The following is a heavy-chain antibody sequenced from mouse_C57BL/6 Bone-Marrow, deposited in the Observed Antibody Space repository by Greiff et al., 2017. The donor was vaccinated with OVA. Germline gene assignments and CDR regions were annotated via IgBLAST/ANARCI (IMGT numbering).Heavy chain of an antibody. D-gene: IGHD1-1*01. J-gene: IGHJ3*01. V-gene: IGHV10-3*01. CDR3: VSEDYYGSSYQFAY. CDR2: IRSKSSNYAT. CDR1: GFTFNTYA. Sequence: DVMLVESGGGLVQPKGSLKLSCAASGFTFNTYAMHWVRQAPGKGLEWVARIRSKSSNYATYYADSVKDRFTISRDDSQSMLYLQMNNLKTEDTAMYYCVSEDYYGSSYQFAYWGQGTLVTVSA.